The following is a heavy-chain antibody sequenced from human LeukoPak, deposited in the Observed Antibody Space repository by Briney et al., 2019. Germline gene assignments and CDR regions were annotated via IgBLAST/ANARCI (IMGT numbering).Heavy chain of an antibody. CDR3: ARSSRYDIWTGYPY. J-gene: IGHJ4*02. Sequence: ASVKVSCKASGYTFTGYYMHWVRQAPGQGLEWMGWINPNTGGTNYAQKFQGRVTMTRDTSISTAYMELSRLRSDDTAVYYCARSSRYDIWTGYPYWGQGTLVTVSP. V-gene: IGHV1-2*02. CDR1: GYTFTGYY. CDR2: INPNTGGT. D-gene: IGHD3-9*01.